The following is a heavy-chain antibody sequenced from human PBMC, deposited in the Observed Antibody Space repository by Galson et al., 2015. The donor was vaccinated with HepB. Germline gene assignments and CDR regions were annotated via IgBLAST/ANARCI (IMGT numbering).Heavy chain of an antibody. CDR3: ARGPMGKTRAPLDY. D-gene: IGHD4-23*01. Sequence: SLRLSCAASGFKFSIYGMEWVRQAPGKGLEWVAGIWYDGSNKKYADSVKGRFTISRDNSQNTLYLQMNSLRVEETAVYYCARGPMGKTRAPLDYWGQGTLVTDSS. J-gene: IGHJ4*02. V-gene: IGHV3-33*08. CDR2: IWYDGSNK. CDR1: GFKFSIYG.